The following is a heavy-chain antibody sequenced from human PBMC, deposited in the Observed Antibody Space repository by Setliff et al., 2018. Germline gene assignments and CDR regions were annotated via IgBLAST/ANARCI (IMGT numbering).Heavy chain of an antibody. CDR3: ARDPSSVAARPGY. CDR1: GYSISSGFS. J-gene: IGHJ4*02. Sequence: SETLSLTCAVSGYSISSGFSWVWIRQSPGKGLEWIGRILFSGDTYYNPSLNSRVTISVDTTKNQFSLQLNSVTAADTAVYYCARDPSSVAARPGYWGQGTLVTVSS. V-gene: IGHV4-38-2*02. CDR2: ILFSGDT. D-gene: IGHD6-6*01.